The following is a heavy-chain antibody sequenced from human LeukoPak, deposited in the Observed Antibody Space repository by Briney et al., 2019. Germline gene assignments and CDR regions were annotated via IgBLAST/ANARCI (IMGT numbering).Heavy chain of an antibody. V-gene: IGHV3-23*01. CDR2: ISGSGGST. CDR1: GFTFSSYW. J-gene: IGHJ4*02. D-gene: IGHD3-10*01. Sequence: GGSLRLSCAASGFTFSSYWMSWVRQAPGKGLEWVSAISGSGGSTYYADSVKGRFTISRDNSKNTLYLQMNSLRAEDTAVYYCAKHRWNYYGSGSNAYYFDYWGQGTLVTVSS. CDR3: AKHRWNYYGSGSNAYYFDY.